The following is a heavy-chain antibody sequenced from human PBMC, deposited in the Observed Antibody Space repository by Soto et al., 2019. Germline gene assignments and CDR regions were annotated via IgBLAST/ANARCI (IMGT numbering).Heavy chain of an antibody. Sequence: QVQLVQSGAEVKKPGSSVKVSCKASGGTFGSYAISWVRQAPGQGLEWMEGIIPIPGTANYAQKFQGRVTIAAEESTSAAYMELSSLRSEDTAVYYCARSQGSSTSLEIYYYYYYGMDAWGQGTTVTVSS. J-gene: IGHJ6*02. V-gene: IGHV1-69*01. CDR3: ARSQGSSTSLEIYYYYYYGMDA. CDR2: IIPIPGTA. CDR1: GGTFGSYA. D-gene: IGHD2-2*01.